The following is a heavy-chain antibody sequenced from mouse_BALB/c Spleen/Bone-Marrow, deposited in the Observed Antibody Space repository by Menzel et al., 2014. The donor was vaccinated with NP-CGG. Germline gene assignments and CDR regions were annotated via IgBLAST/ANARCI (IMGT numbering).Heavy chain of an antibody. CDR1: GYTFTDYY. D-gene: IGHD3-3*01. J-gene: IGHJ2*01. CDR2: INPNNGDT. Sequence: EVKLMESGPELVKPGASVKMSCKASGYTFTDYYMKWVKQSHGKGLEWIGDINPNNGDTFYNQKFKVKATLTVDKSSSTAYMQLNSLTSEDSAVYYCARSRNFDYWGQGTTLTVSS. CDR3: ARSRNFDY. V-gene: IGHV1-26*01.